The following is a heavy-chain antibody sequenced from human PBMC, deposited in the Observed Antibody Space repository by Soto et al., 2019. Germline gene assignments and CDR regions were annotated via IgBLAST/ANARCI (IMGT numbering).Heavy chain of an antibody. D-gene: IGHD2-21*01. V-gene: IGHV3-21*01. Sequence: VGSLRLSCAVSGCTFSTYTMNWVRHSPGKGLEWVSSINGRGNYIYYAESVKGRFTISRDNAKNSLYLQMDRLRAEDTALYYCVREAGKLETNCSFGDWCLGASVTISS. CDR3: VREAGKLETNCSFGD. CDR1: GCTFSTYT. CDR2: INGRGNYI. J-gene: IGHJ4*01.